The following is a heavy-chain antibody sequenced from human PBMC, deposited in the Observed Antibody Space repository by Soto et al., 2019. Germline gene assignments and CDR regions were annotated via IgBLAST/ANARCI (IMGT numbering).Heavy chain of an antibody. V-gene: IGHV1-2*02. J-gene: IGHJ2*01. D-gene: IGHD6-6*01. CDR3: ARDCTLAARLHWYFDL. CDR2: INPNSGGT. Sequence: GASVKVSCKASGYTFTGYYMHWVRQAPGQGLEWMGWINPNSGGTNYAQKFQGRVTMTRDTSISTAYMELSRLRSDDTAVYYCARDCTLAARLHWYFDLWGRGTLVTVSS. CDR1: GYTFTGYY.